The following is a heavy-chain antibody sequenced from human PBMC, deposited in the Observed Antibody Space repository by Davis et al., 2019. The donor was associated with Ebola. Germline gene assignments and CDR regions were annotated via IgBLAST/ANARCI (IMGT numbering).Heavy chain of an antibody. V-gene: IGHV3-33*01. CDR2: IWYDGSNK. J-gene: IGHJ6*02. D-gene: IGHD3-22*01. CDR1: GFTFSSYG. Sequence: GESLKISCAASGFTFSSYGMHWVRQAPGKGLEWVAVIWYDGSNKYYADSVKGRFTISRDNSKNTLYLQMNSLRAEDTAVYYCARDFYYDSSGYYYGPYYYYGMDVWGQGTTVTVSS. CDR3: ARDFYYDSSGYYYGPYYYYGMDV.